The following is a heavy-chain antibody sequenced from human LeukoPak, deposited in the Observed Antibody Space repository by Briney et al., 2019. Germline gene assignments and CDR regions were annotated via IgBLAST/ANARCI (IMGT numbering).Heavy chain of an antibody. CDR3: ARGQDTAMVADY. CDR1: GGSFSGYY. CDR2: INHSGST. Sequence: KPSETLSLTCAVYGGSFSGYYWSWIRQPPGKGLEWIGEINHSGSTNYNPSLKSRVTISVDTSKHQFSLKLSSVTAADTAVYYCARGQDTAMVADYWGQGTLVTVSS. V-gene: IGHV4-34*01. D-gene: IGHD5-18*01. J-gene: IGHJ4*02.